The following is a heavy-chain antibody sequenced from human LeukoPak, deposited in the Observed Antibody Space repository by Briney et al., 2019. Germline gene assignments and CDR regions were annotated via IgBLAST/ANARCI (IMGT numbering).Heavy chain of an antibody. CDR1: GFTFTSSA. D-gene: IGHD2-21*01. V-gene: IGHV3-30*02. CDR2: IRFDGSIK. J-gene: IGHJ5*02. CDR3: ASGVIADNH. Sequence: GGSLRLSCAASGFTFTSSAMQWVRQAPGKGLEWVASIRFDGSIKDYGDSVKGRFTISRDNSRNTVYLQMNSLRFEDTAVCYCASGVIADNHWGQGTLVTVSS.